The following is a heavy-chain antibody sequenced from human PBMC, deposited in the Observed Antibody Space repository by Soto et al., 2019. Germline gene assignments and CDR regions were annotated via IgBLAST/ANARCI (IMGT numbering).Heavy chain of an antibody. V-gene: IGHV4-4*02. Sequence: PSETLSLTCAVSGGSISSSNWWSWVRQPPGKGLEWMGEIYHSGSTNYNPSLKSRVTISVDKSKNQFSLKLSSVTAADTAVYYCATTRGLAVGGSFDYWGQGMLVTVSS. CDR1: GGSISSSNW. J-gene: IGHJ4*02. CDR3: ATTRGLAVGGSFDY. CDR2: IYHSGST. D-gene: IGHD3-10*01.